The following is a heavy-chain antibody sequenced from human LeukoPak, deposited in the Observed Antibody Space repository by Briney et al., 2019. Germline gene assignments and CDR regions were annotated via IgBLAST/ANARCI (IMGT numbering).Heavy chain of an antibody. Sequence: SSETLSLTCAVYGGSFSGYYWSWIRQPPGKGLEWIGRIYTSGSTSYNPSLKSRVTMSVDTSKNQFSLKLSSVTAADTAVYYCARAKNYYYMDVWGKGTTVTVSS. V-gene: IGHV4-59*10. CDR3: ARAKNYYYMDV. CDR1: GGSFSGYY. CDR2: IYTSGST. J-gene: IGHJ6*03.